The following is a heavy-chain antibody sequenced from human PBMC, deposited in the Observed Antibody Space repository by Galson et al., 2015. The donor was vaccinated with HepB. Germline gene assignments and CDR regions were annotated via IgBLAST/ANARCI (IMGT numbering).Heavy chain of an antibody. J-gene: IGHJ4*02. V-gene: IGHV1-24*01. Sequence: SVKVSCKVSGYTLTELSMHWVRQAPGKGLEWMGGFDPEDGETIYAQKFQGRVTMTEDTSTDTAYMELSSLRSEDTAVYYCATNWLVTTGVFDYWGQGTLVTVSS. D-gene: IGHD4-23*01. CDR3: ATNWLVTTGVFDY. CDR1: GYTLTELS. CDR2: FDPEDGET.